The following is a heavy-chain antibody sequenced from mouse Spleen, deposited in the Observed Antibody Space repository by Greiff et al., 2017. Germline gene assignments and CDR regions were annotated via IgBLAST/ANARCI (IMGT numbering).Heavy chain of an antibody. V-gene: IGHV1-69*01. D-gene: IGHD2-4*01. J-gene: IGHJ2*01. CDR3: ARREDYDFFDY. CDR1: GYTFTSYW. Sequence: VQLQQPGAELVMPGASVKLSCKASGYTFTSYWMHWVKQRPGQGLEWIGEIDPSDSYTNYNQKFKGKATLTVDKSSSTAYMQLSSLTSEDSAVYYCARREDYDFFDYWGQGTTLTVSS. CDR2: IDPSDSYT.